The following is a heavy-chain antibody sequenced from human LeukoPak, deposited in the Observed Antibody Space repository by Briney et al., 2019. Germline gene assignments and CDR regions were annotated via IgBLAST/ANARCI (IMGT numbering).Heavy chain of an antibody. Sequence: GGSLRLSCAASGFTFSSYWMSWVRQAPGKGLEWVANIKQDGSEKYYVDSVKGRFTISRDNAKNSLYLQMNSLRAEDTAVYYCARDMNSGSYPFDYWGQGTLVTVSS. J-gene: IGHJ4*02. CDR3: ARDMNSGSYPFDY. CDR2: IKQDGSEK. CDR1: GFTFSSYW. V-gene: IGHV3-7*01. D-gene: IGHD1-26*01.